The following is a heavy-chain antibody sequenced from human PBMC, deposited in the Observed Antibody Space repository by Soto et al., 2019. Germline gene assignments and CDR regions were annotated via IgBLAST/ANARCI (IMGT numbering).Heavy chain of an antibody. V-gene: IGHV4-38-2*01. D-gene: IGHD5-12*01. Sequence: SETLSLTCAVSGYSISSGYYWGWIRQPPGKGLEWIGSIYHSGSTYYNPSLKSRVTISVDTSKNQSSLKLSSVTAADTAVYYCARRVDNWFDPWGQGTLVTVSS. J-gene: IGHJ5*02. CDR3: ARRVDNWFDP. CDR2: IYHSGST. CDR1: GYSISSGYY.